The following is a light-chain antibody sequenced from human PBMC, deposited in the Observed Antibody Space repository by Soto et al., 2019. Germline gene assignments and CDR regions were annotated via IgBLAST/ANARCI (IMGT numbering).Light chain of an antibody. CDR1: QSFGSN. Sequence: EIVMTQSPATLSVFPGERATLSCRASQSFGSNLAWYQHKPGQAPRLLMYGASNRTTGIPDRFSGSGSETDFTLTISRLEPEDFAVYYCQQYGTTRITFGQGTRLEIK. V-gene: IGKV3-20*01. J-gene: IGKJ5*01. CDR3: QQYGTTRIT. CDR2: GAS.